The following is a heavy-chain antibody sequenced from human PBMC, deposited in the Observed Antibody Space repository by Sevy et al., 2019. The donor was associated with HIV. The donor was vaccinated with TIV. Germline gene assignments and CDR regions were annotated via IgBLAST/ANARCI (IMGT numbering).Heavy chain of an antibody. CDR2: ISGSADAT. V-gene: IGHV3-23*01. Sequence: GGSLILSCAASGFTFSNYAMSWVRQTPGKGLEWVSAISGSADATYYTDSVKCRFTISRDNSKNTVYLQMNSLRAEDTAVYYCVKEVSQYSYSDYWGQGTLVTVSS. D-gene: IGHD5-18*01. CDR1: GFTFSNYA. J-gene: IGHJ4*02. CDR3: VKEVSQYSYSDY.